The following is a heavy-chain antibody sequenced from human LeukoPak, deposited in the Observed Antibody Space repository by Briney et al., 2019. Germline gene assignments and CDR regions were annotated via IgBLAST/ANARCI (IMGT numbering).Heavy chain of an antibody. V-gene: IGHV3-30*04. CDR1: GFTFSSYA. CDR3: ARSRGYTYPFLY. D-gene: IGHD5-18*01. J-gene: IGHJ4*02. Sequence: GGSLRLSCAASGFTFSSYAMHWVRQAPGKGLEWVAVISYDGSNKYYADSVKGRFTISRDNSKNTLYLQMNSLRAEDTAVYYCARSRGYTYPFLYWGQGTLVTVSS. CDR2: ISYDGSNK.